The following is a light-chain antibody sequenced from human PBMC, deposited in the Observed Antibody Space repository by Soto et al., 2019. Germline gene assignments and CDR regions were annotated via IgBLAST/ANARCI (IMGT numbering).Light chain of an antibody. CDR1: QTISSW. CDR2: NAC. CDR3: LLDYAYFWA. Sequence: DIPMTQSPSTLSGSIGDRVTITCRASQTISSWLAWYQQKPGKAPKLLIYNACTLKSGVPSRFIGSGFGTDFTLTINSLQPEDFATYYCLLDYAYFWAFGQGTKVDI. V-gene: IGKV1-5*03. J-gene: IGKJ1*01.